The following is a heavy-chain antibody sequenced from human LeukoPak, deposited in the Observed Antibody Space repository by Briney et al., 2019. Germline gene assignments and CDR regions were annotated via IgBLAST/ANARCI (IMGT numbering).Heavy chain of an antibody. V-gene: IGHV1-2*02. CDR2: INPNSGGT. Sequence: ASVKVPCKASGYTFTGYYMHWVRXAPGQXLEWMGWINPNSGGTNYAQKFQGRVTMTRDTSISTAYMELSRLRSDDTAVYYCARVVRGVITDYWGQGTLVTVSS. CDR3: ARVVRGVITDY. CDR1: GYTFTGYY. D-gene: IGHD3-10*01. J-gene: IGHJ4*02.